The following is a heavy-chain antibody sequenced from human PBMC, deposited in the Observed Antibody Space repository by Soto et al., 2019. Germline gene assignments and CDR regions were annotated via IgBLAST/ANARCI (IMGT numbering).Heavy chain of an antibody. CDR2: INPSGGST. D-gene: IGHD3-10*01. CDR3: AREHSLLWFGELLGGFDY. Sequence: GASVKVSCKASGYTFTNYYIYWVRQAPGRGLEWMGIINPSGGSTSYAQKFQGRVTMTRDTSTSTVYMELSSLRSEDTAVYYCAREHSLLWFGELLGGFDYWGQGTLVTVSS. CDR1: GYTFTNYY. V-gene: IGHV1-46*03. J-gene: IGHJ4*02.